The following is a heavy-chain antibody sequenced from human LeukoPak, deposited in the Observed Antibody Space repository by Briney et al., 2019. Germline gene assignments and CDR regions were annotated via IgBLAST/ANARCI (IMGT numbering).Heavy chain of an antibody. CDR1: GFTFSSYA. Sequence: PGGSLRLSCAASGFTFSSYAMSWVRQAPGKGLEWVSIVSSSGGSTYYADSVEGRFTISRDNSKNTLYLEMNSLRAEDTAKYYCAKDFQVATMIVVDPSGLNWGQGTLVTVSS. CDR2: VSSSGGST. J-gene: IGHJ4*02. V-gene: IGHV3-23*01. CDR3: AKDFQVATMIVVDPSGLN. D-gene: IGHD3-22*01.